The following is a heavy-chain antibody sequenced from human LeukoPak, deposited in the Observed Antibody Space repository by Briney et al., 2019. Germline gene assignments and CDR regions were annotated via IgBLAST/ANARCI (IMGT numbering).Heavy chain of an antibody. CDR2: IKTDGSEK. D-gene: IGHD6-13*01. V-gene: IGHV3-7*03. J-gene: IGHJ4*02. Sequence: GGSLRLSCVASGFAFSQHWMSWVRQAPGKALEWVGNIKTDGSEKYYVSSLEGRFTISRDNAKNSMYLQMNSLRAGDTAVYYCVPDPARYGSTWSSEYWGQGTLVTVSS. CDR1: GFAFSQHW. CDR3: VPDPARYGSTWSSEY.